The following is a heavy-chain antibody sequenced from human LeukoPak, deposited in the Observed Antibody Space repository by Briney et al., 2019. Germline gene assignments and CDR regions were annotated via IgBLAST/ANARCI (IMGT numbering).Heavy chain of an antibody. J-gene: IGHJ4*02. CDR3: TRDSWYSDSSRC. D-gene: IGHD6-6*01. CDR2: IYAGHST. Sequence: PGGSLRLSCAASGFTVSSNYMSWVRRAPGKGLEWVSVIYAGHSTYCADSVKGRFTISRDSSKNTLYLQMNSLRPEDTAVYYCTRDSWYSDSSRCWGQGTLVNVSS. CDR1: GFTVSSNY. V-gene: IGHV3-66*02.